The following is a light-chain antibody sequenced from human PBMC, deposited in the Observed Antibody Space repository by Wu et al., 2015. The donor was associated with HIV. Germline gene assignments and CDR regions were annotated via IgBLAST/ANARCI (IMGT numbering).Light chain of an antibody. CDR3: QQRSNWLIT. Sequence: EVVLTQSPGTLSLSPGERATLSCRASQSISNNYLAWYQHQPGQAPRLLIYGTSSRATGIPDRFSGSGSGTDFTLTISSLEPEDFAVYYCQQRSNWLITFGQGTRLEIK. CDR1: QSISNNY. J-gene: IGKJ5*01. V-gene: IGKV3D-20*02. CDR2: GTS.